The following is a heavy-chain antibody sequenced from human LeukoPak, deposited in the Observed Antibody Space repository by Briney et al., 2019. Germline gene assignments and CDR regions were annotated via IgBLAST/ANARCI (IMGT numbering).Heavy chain of an antibody. D-gene: IGHD3-16*01. J-gene: IGHJ3*02. CDR1: GFSFSDSY. CDR3: AKDFHRLGEFDAFDI. Sequence: GGSLRLSCVVSGFSFSDSYMTWIRQTPGKGLESLAYISGSGHDIYYTDSVKGRFTISRDNAKNSLYLQMNSLRAEDTALYYCAKDFHRLGEFDAFDIWGQGTMVTVSS. V-gene: IGHV3-11*01. CDR2: ISGSGHDI.